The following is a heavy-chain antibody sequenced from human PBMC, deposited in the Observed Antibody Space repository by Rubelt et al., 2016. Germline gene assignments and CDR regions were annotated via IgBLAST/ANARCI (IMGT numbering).Heavy chain of an antibody. CDR1: GYTFTSYG. CDR2: IRAYNGNT. CDR3: AGEEGLTSFGHYGMDV. Sequence: QVQLVQSGAEVKKPGASVKVSCKASGYTFTSYGISWVRQAPGQGLEWMGWIRAYNGNTNYAQKLKGRVTMTTDTSTSTAYMERGGWRSDDTAGYYCAGEEGLTSFGHYGMDVWGQGTTVTVAS. J-gene: IGHJ6*02. D-gene: IGHD3-3*01. V-gene: IGHV1-18*01.